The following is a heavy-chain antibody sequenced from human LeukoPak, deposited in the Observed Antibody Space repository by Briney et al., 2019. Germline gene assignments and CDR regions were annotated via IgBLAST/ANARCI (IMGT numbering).Heavy chain of an antibody. Sequence: PGGSLRLPCAASGFTFSSYWMHWVRQAPGKGLVWVSRINSDGSSTSYADSVKGRFTISRDNAKNTLYLQMNSLRAEDTAVYYCARAEYYDFWSGYYNPHDAFDIWGQGTMVTVSS. CDR2: INSDGSST. CDR3: ARAEYYDFWSGYYNPHDAFDI. D-gene: IGHD3-3*01. CDR1: GFTFSSYW. J-gene: IGHJ3*02. V-gene: IGHV3-74*01.